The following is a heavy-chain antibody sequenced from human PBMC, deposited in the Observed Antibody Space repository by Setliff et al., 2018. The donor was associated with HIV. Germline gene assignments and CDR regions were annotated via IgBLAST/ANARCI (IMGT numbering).Heavy chain of an antibody. V-gene: IGHV1-3*01. J-gene: IGHJ3*02. Sequence: ASVKVSCKASGYSSTSYTIHWVRQAPGQRLEWMGWINAGNGNTKYSQKFRGRVTFTRDTSASTAYMELSGLGFEDTAVYYCARLSSAAMWGGGAFDIWGQGTMVTV. CDR2: INAGNGNT. CDR1: GYSSTSYT. D-gene: IGHD2-2*01. CDR3: ARLSSAAMWGGGAFDI.